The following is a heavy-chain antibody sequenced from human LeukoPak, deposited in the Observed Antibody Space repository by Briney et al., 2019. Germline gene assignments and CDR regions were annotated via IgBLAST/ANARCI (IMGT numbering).Heavy chain of an antibody. Sequence: PSETLSLTCAVYGGSFSGYYWSWIRQPPGKGLEWIGEINHSGSTNYNPSLKSRVTISVDTSKNQFSLKLSSVTAADTAVYYCARDYLRIGIVGAQSYGAFDIWGQGTMVTVSS. V-gene: IGHV4-34*09. J-gene: IGHJ3*02. CDR1: GGSFSGYY. CDR3: ARDYLRIGIVGAQSYGAFDI. D-gene: IGHD1-26*01. CDR2: INHSGST.